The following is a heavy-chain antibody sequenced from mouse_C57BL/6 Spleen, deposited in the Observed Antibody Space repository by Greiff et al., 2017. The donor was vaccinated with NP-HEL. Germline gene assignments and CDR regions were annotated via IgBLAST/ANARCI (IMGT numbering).Heavy chain of an antibody. D-gene: IGHD4-1*01. CDR2: INPSNGGT. Sequence: QVQLKQPGTELVKPGASVKLSCKASGYTFTSYWMHWVKQRPGQGLEWIGNINPSNGGTNYNEKFKSKATLTVDKSSSTAYMQLSSLTSEDSAVYYCARERTGTGAMDYWGQGTSVTVSS. J-gene: IGHJ4*01. V-gene: IGHV1-53*01. CDR1: GYTFTSYW. CDR3: ARERTGTGAMDY.